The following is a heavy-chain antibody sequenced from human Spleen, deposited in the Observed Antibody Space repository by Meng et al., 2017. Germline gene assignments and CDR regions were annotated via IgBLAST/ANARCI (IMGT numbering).Heavy chain of an antibody. CDR1: GFTFGSQA. D-gene: IGHD2-8*01. V-gene: IGHV3-30*04. Sequence: GESLKISCAASGFTFGSQAMHWVRQAPGKGLEWMAVISYDGSNKYYADFVKGRFTISRDNSKNTLYLQMNSLRAEDTAVYYCARDRRVVPDGNGLVSDALDFWGQGTMVTVSS. CDR3: ARDRRVVPDGNGLVSDALDF. J-gene: IGHJ3*01. CDR2: ISYDGSNK.